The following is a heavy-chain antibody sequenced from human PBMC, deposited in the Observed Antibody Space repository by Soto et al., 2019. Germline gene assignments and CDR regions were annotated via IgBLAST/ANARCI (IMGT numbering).Heavy chain of an antibody. D-gene: IGHD3-10*01. CDR2: VNPNTGNT. CDR1: GYTFRSYD. V-gene: IGHV1-8*01. CDR3: ARAYGAGSFDF. J-gene: IGHJ5*01. Sequence: QVQLVQSGAEVKKPGASVKVSCTGSGYTFRSYDIHWVRQATGQGLEWMGWVNPNTGNTGYAQKFQGRATMTRDMSKSSAYMEVNSLTSEDTAIYYCARAYGAGSFDFWGQGTLVSVS.